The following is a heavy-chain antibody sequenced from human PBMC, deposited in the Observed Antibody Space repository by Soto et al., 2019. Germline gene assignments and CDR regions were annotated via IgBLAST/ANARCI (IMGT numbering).Heavy chain of an antibody. Sequence: GGSLRLSCAASGFTLSTYDMHWVRQATGKGLEWAAALSYAGDTYYPGSVKGRFTVSRESAKNSLYLQMNSLRAEDTAVYYCEREGYSSSWRDYYGMDVWGQGTTVNVSS. J-gene: IGHJ6*02. V-gene: IGHV3-13*01. CDR2: LSYAGDT. D-gene: IGHD6-13*01. CDR1: GFTLSTYD. CDR3: EREGYSSSWRDYYGMDV.